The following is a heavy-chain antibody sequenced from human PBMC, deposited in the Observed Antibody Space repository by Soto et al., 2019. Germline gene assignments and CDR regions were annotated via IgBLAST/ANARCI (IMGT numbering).Heavy chain of an antibody. CDR3: ARDKCYMLDY. CDR1: GYTFTRNG. CDR2: ISTNSGNT. D-gene: IGHD2-15*01. Sequence: QVQLVQSGAEVKEPGASVKVSCKPSGYTFTRNGISWVRQAPGQGLEWVGWISTNSGNTDYAQKLKGRVTLTKDTAPNTAYLEQRSLRSDDTAVYYCARDKCYMLDYWGQGTLVTVSS. J-gene: IGHJ4*02. V-gene: IGHV1-18*01.